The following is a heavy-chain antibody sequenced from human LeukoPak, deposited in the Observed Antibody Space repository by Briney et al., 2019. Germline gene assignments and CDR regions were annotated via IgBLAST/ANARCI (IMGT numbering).Heavy chain of an antibody. Sequence: ASVKVSCKASGYTFNSYGISWVRQAPGQGLEWMGWISAYNGNTNYAQKLQGRVTMTTDTSTSTVYMELRSLRSDDTAVYYCARDVRQWLVPGDWFDPWGQGTLVTVSS. CDR2: ISAYNGNT. CDR1: GYTFNSYG. V-gene: IGHV1-18*01. J-gene: IGHJ5*02. CDR3: ARDVRQWLVPGDWFDP. D-gene: IGHD6-19*01.